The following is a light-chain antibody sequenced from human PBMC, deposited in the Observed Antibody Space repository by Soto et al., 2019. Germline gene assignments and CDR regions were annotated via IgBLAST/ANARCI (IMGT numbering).Light chain of an antibody. CDR1: SSDVGGYNY. J-gene: IGLJ2*01. CDR2: DVS. CDR3: SSYTSSSTYVV. V-gene: IGLV2-14*01. Sequence: QSALTQPDSVSGSPGQSITISCTGTSSDVGGYNYVSWYQQHPGKAPKLMIYDVSNRPSGVSNRFSGSNSGNTASLTISGPQAEDEADYYCSSYTSSSTYVVFGGGTKPTVL.